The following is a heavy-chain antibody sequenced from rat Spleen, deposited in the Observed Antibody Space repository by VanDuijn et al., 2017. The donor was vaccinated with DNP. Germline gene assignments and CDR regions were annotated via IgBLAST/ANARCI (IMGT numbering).Heavy chain of an antibody. CDR2: IIYDGSRI. CDR3: ARDDYGSYGAMDP. V-gene: IGHV5-7*01. CDR1: GFTFSDYN. Sequence: EVQLVESGGGLVQPGGSLKLSCAASGFTFSDYNMAWVRQAPKKGLEWVATIIYDGSRIYYRDSVKGRFTISRDNVKSTLYLQMDSLRSEDTATYYCARDDYGSYGAMDPWGQGTSVTVSS. J-gene: IGHJ4*01. D-gene: IGHD1-3*01.